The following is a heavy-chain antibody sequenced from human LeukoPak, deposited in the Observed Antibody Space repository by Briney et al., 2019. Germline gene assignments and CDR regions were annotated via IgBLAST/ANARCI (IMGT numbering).Heavy chain of an antibody. D-gene: IGHD6-19*01. CDR2: INSGNSNT. J-gene: IGHJ6*02. Sequence: ASVKVSCKASGYTLSQYAMHWVRQAPGQRPEWMGWINSGNSNTKYDQKFQGRVTITRDTSANTAYMELSSLRSEDTAVYYCAREQWLGSFYYYYYGLDVWGQGTTVTISS. V-gene: IGHV1-3*04. CDR1: GYTLSQYA. CDR3: AREQWLGSFYYYYYGLDV.